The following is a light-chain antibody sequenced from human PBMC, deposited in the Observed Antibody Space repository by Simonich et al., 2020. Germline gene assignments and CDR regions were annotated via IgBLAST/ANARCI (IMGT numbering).Light chain of an antibody. CDR2: GAS. Sequence: EIVMTQSPATLSVSPGERATLSCRASQSVSSNLALYQQKPGQTPRLLIYGASTRATGIPARFSGSGSGTEFTLTISSMQSEDFAVYYCQQYNNWPLTFGPGTKVEIK. V-gene: IGKV3-15*01. CDR1: QSVSSN. J-gene: IGKJ3*01. CDR3: QQYNNWPLT.